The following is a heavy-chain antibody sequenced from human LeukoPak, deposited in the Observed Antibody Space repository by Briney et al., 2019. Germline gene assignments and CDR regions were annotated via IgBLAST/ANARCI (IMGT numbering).Heavy chain of an antibody. J-gene: IGHJ6*03. V-gene: IGHV1-69*05. Sequence: ASVKVSCKASGGTFSSYAISWVRQAPGQGLECVGGIMPISRIPKYAQKFQGRVTINTDESTSTAYMELSSLTSEDTAVYFCARVRRVQSGRRDYYFYYYMDVWGKGTTVTVSS. CDR2: IMPISRIP. CDR1: GGTFSSYA. D-gene: IGHD3-10*01. CDR3: ARVRRVQSGRRDYYFYYYMDV.